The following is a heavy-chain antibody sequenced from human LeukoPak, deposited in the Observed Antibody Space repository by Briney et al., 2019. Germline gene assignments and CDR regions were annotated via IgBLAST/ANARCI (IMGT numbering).Heavy chain of an antibody. Sequence: PSETLSLTCTVSGGSISSSSYYWGWIRQPPGKGLEWIGSIYYSGSNYYNPSLKSRVTISVGTSKNQFSLKLSSVTAADTAVYYCARQIWGFVWGSYRGFDYWGQGTLVTVSS. CDR2: IYYSGSN. D-gene: IGHD3-16*02. CDR1: GGSISSSSYY. V-gene: IGHV4-39*01. CDR3: ARQIWGFVWGSYRGFDY. J-gene: IGHJ4*02.